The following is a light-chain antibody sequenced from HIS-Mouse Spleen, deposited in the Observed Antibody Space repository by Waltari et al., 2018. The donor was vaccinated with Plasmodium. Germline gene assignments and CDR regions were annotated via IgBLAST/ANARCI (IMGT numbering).Light chain of an antibody. Sequence: SYELTQPPSVSVSPGQTASITCSGDKLGYKYACWYQQKPGPSPVLVIYQDSKRPSGIPGRFSGSNSGNTATLTISGTHAMDEADYYCQAWDSSTVVFGGGTKLTVL. J-gene: IGLJ2*01. V-gene: IGLV3-1*01. CDR2: QDS. CDR1: KLGYKY. CDR3: QAWDSSTVV.